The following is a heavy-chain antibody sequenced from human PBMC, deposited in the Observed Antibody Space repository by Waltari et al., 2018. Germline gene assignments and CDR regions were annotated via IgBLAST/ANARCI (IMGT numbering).Heavy chain of an antibody. CDR1: GYSISSGYY. Sequence: QVQLQESGPGLVKPSETLSLTCAVSGYSISSGYYWGWIRQPPGKGLEWMGSIYHSGSPYYNPSLKSRVTISVDTSKNQFSLKLSSVTATDTAVYYCARDHNFMTTVTQNWFDPWGQGTLVTVSS. CDR3: ARDHNFMTTVTQNWFDP. D-gene: IGHD4-4*01. J-gene: IGHJ5*02. V-gene: IGHV4-38-2*02. CDR2: IYHSGSP.